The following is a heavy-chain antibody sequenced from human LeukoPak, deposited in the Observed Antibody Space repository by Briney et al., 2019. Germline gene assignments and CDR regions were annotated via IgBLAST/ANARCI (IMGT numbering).Heavy chain of an antibody. CDR3: ARDGTCLDF. Sequence: GGSLRLSCGASGFTFSENWMIGDRQAPGRGPEWVADIKGDGSKMYYVDSVEGRFTISRDNDKSALYLQMNNLRVEDTGVYYCARDGTCLDFWGQGVLVTVSS. J-gene: IGHJ4*02. CDR2: IKGDGSKM. CDR1: GFTFSENW. V-gene: IGHV3-7*01.